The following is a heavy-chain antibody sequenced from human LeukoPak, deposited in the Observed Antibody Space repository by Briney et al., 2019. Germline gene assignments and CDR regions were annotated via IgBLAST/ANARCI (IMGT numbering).Heavy chain of an antibody. CDR3: ARGGGVTYYDSTGYLWYFDY. V-gene: IGHV4-59*11. J-gene: IGHJ4*02. Sequence: PSETLSLTCTVSGGSISNHYWSWIRQPPGKGLEWIGYIYYSGSTKFNPSLKSRVIISVDTSKNQFSLKLSSVTAADTAVYYCARGGGVTYYDSTGYLWYFDYWGQGTLVTVSS. CDR1: GGSISNHY. D-gene: IGHD3-22*01. CDR2: IYYSGST.